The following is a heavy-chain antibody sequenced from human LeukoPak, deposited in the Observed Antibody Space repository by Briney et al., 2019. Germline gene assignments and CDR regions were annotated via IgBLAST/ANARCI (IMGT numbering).Heavy chain of an antibody. CDR2: IYSGGST. J-gene: IGHJ6*02. CDR3: ARDLSYYYGMDV. Sequence: GGSLRLSCAASGFTVSSNYMSWVRQAPGKGLEWVSVIYSGGSTYYADSVKGRFTISRDNSKNTLYLQMNSLRAEDTAVYYCARDLSYYYGMDVWGQGTTVTVSS. D-gene: IGHD2/OR15-2a*01. CDR1: GFTVSSNY. V-gene: IGHV3-53*01.